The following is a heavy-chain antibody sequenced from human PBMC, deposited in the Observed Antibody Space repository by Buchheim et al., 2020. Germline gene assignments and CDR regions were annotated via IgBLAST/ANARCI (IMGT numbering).Heavy chain of an antibody. D-gene: IGHD5-18*01. CDR1: GFTFNNYA. CDR3: ARVGVYSYGYGDY. CDR2: ISGSGGNT. J-gene: IGHJ4*02. Sequence: DVQLLESGGDLVQPGGSLRLSCAGAGFTFNNYAMSWVRQAPGKGLEWVSAISGSGGNTYYADSVKGRFTLSRDNSKNTLYLQMNSLRAEDTGVYYCARVGVYSYGYGDYWGQGAL. V-gene: IGHV3-23*01.